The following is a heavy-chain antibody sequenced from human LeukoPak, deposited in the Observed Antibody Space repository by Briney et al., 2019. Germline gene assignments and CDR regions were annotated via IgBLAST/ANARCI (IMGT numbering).Heavy chain of an antibody. CDR1: GYTFTDYY. CDR3: ARDRNLLVVAATVHWFDP. V-gene: IGHV1-2*02. J-gene: IGHJ5*02. Sequence: ASMKVSCRASGYTFTDYYMHWVRQAPGQGLEWMGWINPNTGGTNYAQKFQGRVTMTRDTSISTAYMDLSRLASDDTAVYYCARDRNLLVVAATVHWFDPWGQGTLVTVSS. CDR2: INPNTGGT. D-gene: IGHD2-15*01.